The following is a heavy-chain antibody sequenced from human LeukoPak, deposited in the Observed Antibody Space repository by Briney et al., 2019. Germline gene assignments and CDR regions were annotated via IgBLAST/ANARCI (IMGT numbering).Heavy chain of an antibody. V-gene: IGHV1-69*05. Sequence: SVKVSCKASGGTFSSFAISWVRQAPGQGLEWMGGIIPIFGTANYAQKFQGRVTITTDESTSTAYMELSSLRSEDTAVYYCAREPHYYDSSGYDYLDYWGQGTLVTVSS. J-gene: IGHJ4*02. CDR2: IIPIFGTA. CDR3: AREPHYYDSSGYDYLDY. D-gene: IGHD3-22*01. CDR1: GGTFSSFA.